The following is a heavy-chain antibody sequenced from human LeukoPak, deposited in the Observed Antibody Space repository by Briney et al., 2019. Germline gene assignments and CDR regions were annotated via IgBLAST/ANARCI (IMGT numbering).Heavy chain of an antibody. CDR1: GFTVSSNY. J-gene: IGHJ3*02. CDR2: IYSGGST. Sequence: GGSLRLSCAASGFTVSSNYMSWVRLAPGKGLEWVSVIYSGGSTYYADSVKGRFAISRDNSKNTLYLQMNSLRAEDTAVYYCARTMGDYDAFDIWGQGTMVTVSS. D-gene: IGHD4-17*01. V-gene: IGHV3-66*01. CDR3: ARTMGDYDAFDI.